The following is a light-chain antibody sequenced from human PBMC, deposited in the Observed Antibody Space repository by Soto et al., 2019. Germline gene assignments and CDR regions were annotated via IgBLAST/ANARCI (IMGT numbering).Light chain of an antibody. CDR1: QDISHS. J-gene: IGKJ2*01. CDR2: DVS. Sequence: DIQMTQSPSSLSPSVGDRVTITCQASQDISHSLHWYHQKPGKAPKLRIYDVSNLETGVPSKLSGSKSGTDFTLTSGSRQPGDVATYYCQQYRDLRYIFGQGTKLEIK. CDR3: QQYRDLRYI. V-gene: IGKV1-33*01.